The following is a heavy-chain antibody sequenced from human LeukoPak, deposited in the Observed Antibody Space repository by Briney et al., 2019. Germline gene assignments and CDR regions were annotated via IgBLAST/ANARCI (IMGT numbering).Heavy chain of an antibody. D-gene: IGHD3-10*01. CDR2: ISGSGGST. CDR3: AREDGFGYYGMDV. V-gene: IGHV3-23*01. Sequence: GGSLRLSCAASGFTFSSYWMSWVRQAPGKGLEWVSAISGSGGSTYYADSVKGRFTISRDNSKNTLYLQMNSLRAEDTAVYYCAREDGFGYYGMDVWGQGTTVTVSS. CDR1: GFTFSSYW. J-gene: IGHJ6*02.